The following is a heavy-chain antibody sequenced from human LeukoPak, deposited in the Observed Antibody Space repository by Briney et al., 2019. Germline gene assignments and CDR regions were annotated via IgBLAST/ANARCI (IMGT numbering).Heavy chain of an antibody. J-gene: IGHJ4*02. D-gene: IGHD6-13*01. Sequence: SETLSLTCAVYGGSFSGYYWSWIRQPPGKGLEWIGEINHSGGTNYNPSLKSRVTISVDTSKNQFSLKLSSVTAADTAVYYCARIQVSSWYVPVDYWGQGTLVTVSS. CDR3: ARIQVSSWYVPVDY. V-gene: IGHV4-34*01. CDR1: GGSFSGYY. CDR2: INHSGGT.